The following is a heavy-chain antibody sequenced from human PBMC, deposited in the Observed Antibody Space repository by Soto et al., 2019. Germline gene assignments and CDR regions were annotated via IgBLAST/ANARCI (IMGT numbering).Heavy chain of an antibody. V-gene: IGHV4-39*01. CDR1: GGSISSSSYY. Sequence: SETLSLTCTVSGGSISSSSYYWGWIRQPPGKGLEWIGSIYYSGSTYYNPSLKSRVTISVDTSENQFSLKLSSVAAADTAVYYCASPNSYSSSWYSNYYYGMDVWGQGTTVTVSS. CDR3: ASPNSYSSSWYSNYYYGMDV. CDR2: IYYSGST. D-gene: IGHD6-13*01. J-gene: IGHJ6*02.